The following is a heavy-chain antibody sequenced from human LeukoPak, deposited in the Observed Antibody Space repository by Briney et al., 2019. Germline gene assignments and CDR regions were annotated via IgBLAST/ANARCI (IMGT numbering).Heavy chain of an antibody. V-gene: IGHV3-30*02. CDR2: IRSDGSTK. CDR1: GFTFSDYG. CDR3: AKGFPRSGSYYFDY. Sequence: GGSLRLSCAASGFTFSDYGLDWVRQAPGKGLEWVAFIRSDGSTKYYADSVKGRFTISRDNSKNTLYLQMNSLRTDDTAVYFCAKGFPRSGSYYFDYWGQGTLVTVSS. J-gene: IGHJ4*02. D-gene: IGHD3-10*01.